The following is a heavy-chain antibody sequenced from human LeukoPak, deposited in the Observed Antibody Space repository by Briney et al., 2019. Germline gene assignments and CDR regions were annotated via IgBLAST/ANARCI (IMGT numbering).Heavy chain of an antibody. CDR3: ARDKVLDY. J-gene: IGHJ4*02. CDR1: GFTFSSFE. V-gene: IGHV3-48*03. CDR2: MSSRDNTR. Sequence: GGSLRLSCAASGFTFSSFEMDWVRQAPGKGLGWISYMSSRDNTRYYAESVRGRFTMSRDNAKNSLSLQMNSLRAEDTAVYYCARDKVLDYWGQGTLVTVSS.